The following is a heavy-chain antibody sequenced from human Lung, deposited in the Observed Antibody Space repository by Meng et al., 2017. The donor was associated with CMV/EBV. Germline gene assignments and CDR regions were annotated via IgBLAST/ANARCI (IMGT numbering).Heavy chain of an antibody. CDR1: GFTFSSYD. Sequence: GGSLRLSCAASGFTFSSYDMNWVRQAPGKGLEWVSAISGSGGSTCYADSVKGRFTISRDNSKNTLYLQMNSRRAADTAVYYCAKDRVSWYGTRDYNGFDAWGQGTMVTVSS. V-gene: IGHV3-23*01. CDR2: ISGSGGST. D-gene: IGHD6-13*01. J-gene: IGHJ5*02. CDR3: AKDRVSWYGTRDYNGFDA.